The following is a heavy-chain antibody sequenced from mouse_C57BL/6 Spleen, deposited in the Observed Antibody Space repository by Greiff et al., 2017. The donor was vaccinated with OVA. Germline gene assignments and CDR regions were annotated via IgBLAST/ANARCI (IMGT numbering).Heavy chain of an antibody. D-gene: IGHD1-1*01. J-gene: IGHJ1*03. V-gene: IGHV5-9*01. CDR2: ISGGGGNT. CDR1: GFTFSSYT. Sequence: EVTLVESGGGLVKPGGSLTLSCAASGFTFSSYTMSWVRQTPEKRLEWVATISGGGGNTYYPDSVQGRFTISRDNAKNTLYLQMSSLRSEDTALYYCARQGHYYGSSWYFDVWGTGTTVTVSS. CDR3: ARQGHYYGSSWYFDV.